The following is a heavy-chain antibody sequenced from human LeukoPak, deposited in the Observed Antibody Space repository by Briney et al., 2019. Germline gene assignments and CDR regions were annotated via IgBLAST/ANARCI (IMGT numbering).Heavy chain of an antibody. CDR3: AKPGIAAAGTGWFDP. J-gene: IGHJ5*02. Sequence: GGSLRLSCAASGFPLSSYPMSWVRQAPGKGLEWVSAISGSGGSTYYADSVKGRFTISRDNSKNTLYLQMNSLRAEDTAVYYCAKPGIAAAGTGWFDPWGQGTLVTVSS. V-gene: IGHV3-23*01. CDR1: GFPLSSYP. CDR2: ISGSGGST. D-gene: IGHD6-13*01.